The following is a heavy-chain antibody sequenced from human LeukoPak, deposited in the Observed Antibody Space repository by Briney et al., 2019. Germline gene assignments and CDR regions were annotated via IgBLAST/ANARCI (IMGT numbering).Heavy chain of an antibody. CDR1: GFTFSSYS. J-gene: IGHJ4*02. D-gene: IGHD3-22*01. V-gene: IGHV3-21*01. Sequence: PGGSLRLSCAASGFTFSSYSMNWVRQAPGKGLEWVSSISSSSSYIYYADSVKGRFTISRDNAKNSPYLQMNSLRAEDTAVYYCARDRDSYYDSSGYYYEAYWGQGTLVTASS. CDR3: ARDRDSYYDSSGYYYEAY. CDR2: ISSSSSYI.